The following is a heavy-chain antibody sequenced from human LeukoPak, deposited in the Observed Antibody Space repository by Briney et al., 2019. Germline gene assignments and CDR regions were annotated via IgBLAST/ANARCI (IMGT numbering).Heavy chain of an antibody. V-gene: IGHV3-74*03. Sequence: PGGSLRLSCAASGFTFSSYDMHWVRQAPGKGLVWVSRISPDGNSATYADSVKGRFTISRDNAKNTLYLQMNSLRAEDSAVYYCVSLDGVYYYHMDVWGQGTTVIVSS. CDR2: ISPDGNSA. CDR3: VSLDGVYYYHMDV. CDR1: GFTFSSYD. D-gene: IGHD3/OR15-3a*01. J-gene: IGHJ6*02.